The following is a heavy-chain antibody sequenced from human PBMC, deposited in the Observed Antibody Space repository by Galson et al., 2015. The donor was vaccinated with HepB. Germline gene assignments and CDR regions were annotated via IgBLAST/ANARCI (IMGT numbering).Heavy chain of an antibody. CDR1: GYTFTSYG. D-gene: IGHD2-2*01. CDR3: ARARYCSSTSCQATFDY. V-gene: IGHV1-18*04. Sequence: QSGAEVKKPGASVKVSCKASGYTFTSYGISWVRQAPGQGLEWMGWISAYNGNTNYAQKLQGRVTMTTDTSTSTAYMELRSLRSDDTAVYYCARARYCSSTSCQATFDYWGQGTLVTVSS. CDR2: ISAYNGNT. J-gene: IGHJ4*02.